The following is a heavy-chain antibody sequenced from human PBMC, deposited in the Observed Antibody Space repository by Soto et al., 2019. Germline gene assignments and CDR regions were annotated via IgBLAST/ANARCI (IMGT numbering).Heavy chain of an antibody. Sequence: EVQLVESGGGLVQPGGSLRLSCEASGFTFSNFGINWVRQAPGKGLEWVSHISSSSTTIYYAESVKGRFTISRDNAKNSLYLQMSSLRGEDMAVYYCATSFITNIGMTAWGQGTLVTVSS. D-gene: IGHD2-15*01. CDR2: ISSSSTTI. CDR3: ATSFITNIGMTA. CDR1: GFTFSNFG. J-gene: IGHJ4*02. V-gene: IGHV3-48*01.